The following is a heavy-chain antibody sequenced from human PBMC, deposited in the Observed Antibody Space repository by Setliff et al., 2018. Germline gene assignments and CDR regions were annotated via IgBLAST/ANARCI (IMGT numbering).Heavy chain of an antibody. Sequence: ASVKVSCKASGYTFTNYGINWVRQAPGQGLEWLGWSSAYNGNTHYADSVKGRFTISRDNAKNTLYLQMNSLRAEDTAVYYCAKDRGSAEPYYFDYWGQGTLVTVSS. CDR3: AKDRGSAEPYYFDY. V-gene: IGHV1-18*01. D-gene: IGHD2-15*01. CDR1: GYTFTNYG. J-gene: IGHJ4*02. CDR2: SSAYNGNT.